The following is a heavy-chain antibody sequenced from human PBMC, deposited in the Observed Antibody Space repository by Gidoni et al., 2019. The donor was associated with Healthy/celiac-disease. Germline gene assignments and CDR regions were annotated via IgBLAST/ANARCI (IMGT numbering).Heavy chain of an antibody. CDR2: IIPIFDTA. J-gene: IGHJ4*02. CDR3: ARRKRAFDY. Sequence: QVQLVQSGASAKKPGSAVKVSCKASGGTFSSYALSWVRQAPGQGLEWMGGIIPIFDTANYAQKFQGRVTITADESTSTAYMELSSLRTEDTAVDYCARRKRAFDYWGQGTLVTVSS. CDR1: GGTFSSYA. V-gene: IGHV1-69*01.